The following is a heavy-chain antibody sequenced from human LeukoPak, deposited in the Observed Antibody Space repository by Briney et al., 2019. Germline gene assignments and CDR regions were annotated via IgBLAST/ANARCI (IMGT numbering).Heavy chain of an antibody. J-gene: IGHJ5*02. CDR2: IYYSGST. CDR3: ARDPDIVVVPAAQRFDP. Sequence: SETLSLTCTVSGGSISSSSYYWGWIRQPPGKGLEWIGSIYYSGSTYYNPSLKSRVTISIDTSKNQFSLKLSSVTAADTAVYYCARDPDIVVVPAAQRFDPWGQGTLVTVSS. D-gene: IGHD2-2*01. V-gene: IGHV4-39*02. CDR1: GGSISSSSYY.